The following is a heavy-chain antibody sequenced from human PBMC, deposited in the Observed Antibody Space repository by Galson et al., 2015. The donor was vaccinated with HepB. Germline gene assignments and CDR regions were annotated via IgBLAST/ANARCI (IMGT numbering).Heavy chain of an antibody. CDR2: ITAYNGTA. Sequence: SVKVSCQASGYSFTISGIAWVRQAPGQGLEWVGWITAYNGTATYGQKVHGIVTMTTDTSTSTASLKLRSLRSDDTAVYYCARVAPSPLKKTAPYSGDNRRTDVYFDLWGLGTLVSVSS. V-gene: IGHV1-18*01. CDR1: GYSFTISG. J-gene: IGHJ2*01. D-gene: IGHD1-14*01. CDR3: ARVAPSPLKKTAPYSGDNRRTDVYFDL.